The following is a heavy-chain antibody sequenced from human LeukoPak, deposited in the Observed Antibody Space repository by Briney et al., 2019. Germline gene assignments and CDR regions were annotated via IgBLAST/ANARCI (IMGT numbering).Heavy chain of an antibody. CDR3: ARRVEVVAATLIDP. V-gene: IGHV4-31*03. CDR2: IYYSGST. Sequence: SQTLSLTCTVSGGSISSGGYYWSWIRQHPGKGLEWIGYIYYSGSTYYNPSLKSRVTISVDTSKNQFSLKLSSVTAADTAVYYCARRVEVVAATLIDPWGQGTLVTVSS. D-gene: IGHD2-15*01. J-gene: IGHJ5*02. CDR1: GGSISSGGYY.